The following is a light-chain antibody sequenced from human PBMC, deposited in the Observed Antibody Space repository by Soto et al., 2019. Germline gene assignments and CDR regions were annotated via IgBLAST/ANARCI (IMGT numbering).Light chain of an antibody. CDR2: AAS. Sequence: DIQLTQSPSFLSASVGDRVTITCRASQGIASYLAWYQQKPGKAPKLLIYAASALQSGVPSRFSGSGSGTEFTLAISSLQPEDFATYYCQQLNSYPIIVGQGTRLEIK. CDR1: QGIASY. CDR3: QQLNSYPII. V-gene: IGKV1-9*01. J-gene: IGKJ5*01.